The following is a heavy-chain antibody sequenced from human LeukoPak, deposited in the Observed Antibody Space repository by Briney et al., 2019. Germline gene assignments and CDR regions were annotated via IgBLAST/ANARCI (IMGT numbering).Heavy chain of an antibody. CDR3: ARGGYSGTYYFDY. D-gene: IGHD1-26*01. J-gene: IGHJ4*02. V-gene: IGHV3-33*01. Sequence: GGSLRLSCAASGFTFSTYGMHWVRQAPGKGLEWVAVAWYDGSNIHYVDSVKGRFTISRDNSKSTLYLQMNSLTAEDTAVYYCARGGYSGTYYFDYWGQETLVTVSS. CDR2: AWYDGSNI. CDR1: GFTFSTYG.